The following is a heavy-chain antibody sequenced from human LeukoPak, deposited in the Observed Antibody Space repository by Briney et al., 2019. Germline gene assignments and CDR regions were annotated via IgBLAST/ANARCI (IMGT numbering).Heavy chain of an antibody. J-gene: IGHJ4*02. CDR1: GGSISSSSYY. D-gene: IGHD5-18*01. V-gene: IGHV4-39*07. Sequence: MPSETLSLTCTVSGGSISSSSYYWGWIRQPPGKGLEWIGSIYYSGSTYYNPSLKSRVTISVDKSKNQFSLRLSSVSAADTAVYYCARAPPGDSHDYWGQGTLVTVSS. CDR2: IYYSGST. CDR3: ARAPPGDSHDY.